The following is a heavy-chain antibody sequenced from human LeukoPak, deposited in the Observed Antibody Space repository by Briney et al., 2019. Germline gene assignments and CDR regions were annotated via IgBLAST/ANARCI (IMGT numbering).Heavy chain of an antibody. CDR2: IYYSGST. D-gene: IGHD7-27*01. CDR3: ARAPGASLIDY. V-gene: IGHV4-59*01. CDR1: GGSISSYY. Sequence: SETLSLTCTVSGGSISSYYWSWIRQPPGKGLEWIGYIYYSGSTNYNPSLKSRVTISVDTSKNQFSQKLSSVTAADTAVYYCARAPGASLIDYWGQGTLVTVSS. J-gene: IGHJ4*02.